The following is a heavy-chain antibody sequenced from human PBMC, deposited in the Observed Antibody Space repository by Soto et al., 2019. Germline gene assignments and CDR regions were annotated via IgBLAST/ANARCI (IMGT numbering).Heavy chain of an antibody. D-gene: IGHD4-17*01. V-gene: IGHV5-51*01. CDR1: GYSFTSYW. CDR2: IYPGDSDT. J-gene: IGHJ3*02. Sequence: PGESLKISCKGSGYSFTSYWIGWVRQMPGKGLEWMGIIYPGDSDTRYSPSFQGQVTISADKSISTAYLQWSSLNASDTAMYYCARLLPNGETNDAFENWGQGTMVNVSS. CDR3: ARLLPNGETNDAFEN.